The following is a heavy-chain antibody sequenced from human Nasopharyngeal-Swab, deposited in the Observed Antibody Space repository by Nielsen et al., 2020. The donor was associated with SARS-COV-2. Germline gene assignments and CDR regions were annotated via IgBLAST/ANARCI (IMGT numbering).Heavy chain of an antibody. D-gene: IGHD4-17*01. CDR1: GFTFSSYA. CDR2: ISYDGSNK. V-gene: IGHV3-30-3*01. CDR3: ARSYYGAYYYGMDV. J-gene: IGHJ6*02. Sequence: GESLKISCAASGFTFSSYAMHWGRQAPGKGLEWVAVISYDGSNKYYADSVKGRFTISRDNSKNTLYLQMNSLRAEDTAVYYCARSYYGAYYYGMDVWGQGTTVTVSS.